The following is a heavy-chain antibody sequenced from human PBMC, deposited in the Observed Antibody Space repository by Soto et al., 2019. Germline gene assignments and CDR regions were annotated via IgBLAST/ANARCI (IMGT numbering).Heavy chain of an antibody. D-gene: IGHD3-22*01. V-gene: IGHV3-74*01. CDR1: GVSCSRCS. Sequence: GGSRTLACAACGVSCSRCSMHCVRQAPGKGLVWVSRINSDGSSTSYADSVKGRFTISRDNAKNTLYLQMNSLRAEDTAVYYCARDNDSSRTYYYYYGMDVWGQGTTVTVSS. CDR2: INSDGSST. CDR3: ARDNDSSRTYYYYYGMDV. J-gene: IGHJ6*02.